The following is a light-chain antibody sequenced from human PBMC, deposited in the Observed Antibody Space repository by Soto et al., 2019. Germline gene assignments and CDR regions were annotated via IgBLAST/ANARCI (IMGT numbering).Light chain of an antibody. CDR2: AAS. CDR3: QQYNSYWT. V-gene: IGKV1-12*01. J-gene: IGKJ1*01. CDR1: QGISSL. Sequence: DIQMTQSPSSVCASVGDRVTITCRASQGISSLLAWYQQKPGKAPELLIYAASSLQSGVPSRFSGIGSGTDFTLTINSLQPEDFATYYCQQYNSYWTFGQGTKVDI.